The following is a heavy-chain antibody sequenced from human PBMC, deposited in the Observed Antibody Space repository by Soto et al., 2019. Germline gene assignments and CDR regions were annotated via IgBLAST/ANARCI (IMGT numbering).Heavy chain of an antibody. CDR3: ASRGKVVAAHKPFNDYYYGMDV. CDR2: MKPNSGNT. Sequence: XSVKVSCKASVYSFAGYDINWVQQATGQGLEWMGRMKPNSGNTGNAQKFQGRVTMTRKTSISTAYMELNSLRSEDTAVYSCASRGKVVAAHKPFNDYYYGMDVWGHGTTVTVSS. V-gene: IGHV1-8*01. CDR1: VYSFAGYD. J-gene: IGHJ6*02. D-gene: IGHD2-15*01.